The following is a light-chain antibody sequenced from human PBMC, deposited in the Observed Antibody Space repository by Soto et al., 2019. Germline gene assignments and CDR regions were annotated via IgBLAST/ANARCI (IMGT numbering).Light chain of an antibody. J-gene: IGLJ1*01. CDR2: EVS. CDR3: SSYTTTRTYV. Sequence: QSALTQPDSVSGSPGQSITISCTGTNSDVGAYNYVSWYQQYPGKAPKLMISEVSNRPSGVPNRFSGSKSGNTASLTISGLQAEDEADYYCSSYTTTRTYVFGTGTRSPS. V-gene: IGLV2-14*01. CDR1: NSDVGAYNY.